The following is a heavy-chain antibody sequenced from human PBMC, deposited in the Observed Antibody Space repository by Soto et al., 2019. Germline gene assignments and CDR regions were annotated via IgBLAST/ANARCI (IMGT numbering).Heavy chain of an antibody. CDR2: IIPILGIA. CDR1: GGTFSSYT. Sequence: QVQLVQSGAEVKKPGSSVKVSCKASGGTFSSYTISWVRQAPGQGLEWMGRIIPILGIANYAQMLQGRVTITADKSTSTAYMALSSLRSEDTAVYYCGRDLKTRYIGYDTTKDKYYYYYDYMDVWGKGTTVTVSS. J-gene: IGHJ6*03. CDR3: GRDLKTRYIGYDTTKDKYYYYYDYMDV. V-gene: IGHV1-69*08. D-gene: IGHD5-12*01.